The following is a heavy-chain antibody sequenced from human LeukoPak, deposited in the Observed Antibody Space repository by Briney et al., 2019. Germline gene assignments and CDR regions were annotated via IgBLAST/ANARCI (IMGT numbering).Heavy chain of an antibody. V-gene: IGHV3-33*01. D-gene: IGHD5-12*01. CDR3: ARAVATITRAFDY. CDR2: IWYDGSNK. Sequence: GRSLRLFCAASGFTFSSYGMHWVRQAPGKGLEWVAVIWYDGSNKYYADSVKGRFTISRDNSKNTLYLQMNSLRAEDTAVYYCARAVATITRAFDYWGQGTLVTVSS. J-gene: IGHJ4*02. CDR1: GFTFSSYG.